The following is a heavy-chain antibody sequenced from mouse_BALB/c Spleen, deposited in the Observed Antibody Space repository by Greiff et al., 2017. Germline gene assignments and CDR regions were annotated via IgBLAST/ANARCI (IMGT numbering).Heavy chain of an antibody. CDR3: TRGPYDGYYGEYFDV. D-gene: IGHD2-3*01. V-gene: IGHV5-6-4*01. Sequence: EVNVVESGGGLVKPGGSLKLSCAASGFTFSSYTMSWVRQTPEKRLEWVATISSGGSYTYYPDSVKGRFTISRDNAKNTLYLQMSSLKSEDTAMYYCTRGPYDGYYGEYFDVWGAGTTVTVSS. CDR1: GFTFSSYT. J-gene: IGHJ1*01. CDR2: ISSGGSYT.